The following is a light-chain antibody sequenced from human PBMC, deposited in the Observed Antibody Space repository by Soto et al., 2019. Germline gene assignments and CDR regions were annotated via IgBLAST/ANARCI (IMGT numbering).Light chain of an antibody. Sequence: VRTEPPSASGSPGQSVAISCTGTSSDVGGYNYVSWYQQHPGKAPKLMIYEVNKRPSGVPDRFSGSKSGNTASLTVSGLQAEDEADYYCSSYAGSSNVFGTGTKVTVL. J-gene: IGLJ1*01. V-gene: IGLV2-8*01. CDR2: EVN. CDR1: SSDVGGYNY. CDR3: SSYAGSSNV.